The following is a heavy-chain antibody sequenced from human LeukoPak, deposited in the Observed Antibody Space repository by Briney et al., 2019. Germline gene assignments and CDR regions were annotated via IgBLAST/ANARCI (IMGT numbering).Heavy chain of an antibody. Sequence: GGSLRLSCAASGFTFSSYAMDWVRQAPRKGLEWVSATGSTGVSTFYADSVKGRFTVSRDNSKNTLSLQMNSLRAEDTAVYYCAKDPGVVPAHYFDYWGQGILVTVSS. V-gene: IGHV3-23*01. D-gene: IGHD2-2*01. J-gene: IGHJ4*02. CDR1: GFTFSSYA. CDR2: TGSTGVST. CDR3: AKDPGVVPAHYFDY.